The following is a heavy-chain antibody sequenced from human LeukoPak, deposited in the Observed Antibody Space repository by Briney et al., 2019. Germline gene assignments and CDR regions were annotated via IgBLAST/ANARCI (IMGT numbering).Heavy chain of an antibody. D-gene: IGHD6-19*01. CDR3: ARAKAVAGTGGDY. CDR1: GGTFSIYA. J-gene: IGHJ4*02. CDR2: IIPILGIA. Sequence: SVTVSCTASGGTFSIYAISWVRQAPGQGLEWMGRIIPILGIANYAQKFQGRVTITADKSTSTAYMELSSPRSEDTAVYYCARAKAVAGTGGDYWGQGTLVTVSS. V-gene: IGHV1-69*04.